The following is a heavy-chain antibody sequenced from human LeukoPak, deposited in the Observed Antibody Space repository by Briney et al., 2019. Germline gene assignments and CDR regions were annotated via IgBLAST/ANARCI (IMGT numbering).Heavy chain of an antibody. J-gene: IGHJ4*02. Sequence: GGSLRLSCAASGFTFSSNAMSSFRQAPGKGLEWVSAISGSGGSTYYADSVKGRFTISRDNSKNTLYLQMNSLRAEDTAVYYCAKVSPDSSGFIFDYWGQGTLVTVSS. CDR1: GFTFSSNA. V-gene: IGHV3-23*01. D-gene: IGHD3-22*01. CDR3: AKVSPDSSGFIFDY. CDR2: ISGSGGST.